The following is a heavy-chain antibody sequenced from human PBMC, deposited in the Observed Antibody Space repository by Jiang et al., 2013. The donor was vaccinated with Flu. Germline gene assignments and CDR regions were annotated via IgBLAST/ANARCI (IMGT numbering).Heavy chain of an antibody. Sequence: GPGLVKPSGTLSLTCAVSGGSIRSYNWWSWVRQSPGKGLEWIGEIYRSGSTTYNSSLKSRVTISMDKSKDEFSLELRSVTAADTAVYYCARAVPRDSSGYNFGRFDPWGQGTLVIVSS. V-gene: IGHV4-4*02. CDR1: GGSIRSYNW. CDR3: ARAVPRDSSGYNFGRFDP. J-gene: IGHJ5*02. CDR2: IYRSGST. D-gene: IGHD3-22*01.